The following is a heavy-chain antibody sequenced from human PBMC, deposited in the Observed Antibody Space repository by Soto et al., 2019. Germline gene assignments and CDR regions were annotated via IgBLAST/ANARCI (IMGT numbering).Heavy chain of an antibody. CDR2: IRQDGDEI. Sequence: GGSLRLSCVASGFTLRNYWMAWVRQTPGKGLEFVANIRQDGDEINYVDSVKGRFTITRDNAKNSLFLQMNSLRDEDTAVYYCGTDEWGGAFDIGGQGTMVTVSS. CDR1: GFTLRNYW. D-gene: IGHD3-10*01. J-gene: IGHJ3*02. CDR3: GTDEWGGAFDI. V-gene: IGHV3-7*04.